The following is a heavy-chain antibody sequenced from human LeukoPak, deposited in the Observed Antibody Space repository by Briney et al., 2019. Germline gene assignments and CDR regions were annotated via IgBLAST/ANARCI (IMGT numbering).Heavy chain of an antibody. J-gene: IGHJ4*02. CDR1: GGSISSSNW. CDR3: XXXXXPMRSPKGYFDY. V-gene: IGHV4-4*02. Sequence: PSETLSLTCAVSGGSISSSNWWSWVRQPPGKGLEWIGEIYHSGSTNYNPSLKSRVTISVDKSKNQFSLKLSSVTAADTAVYYXXXXXXPMRSPKGYFDYWGQGTLVTVSS. D-gene: IGHD3-22*01. CDR2: IYHSGST.